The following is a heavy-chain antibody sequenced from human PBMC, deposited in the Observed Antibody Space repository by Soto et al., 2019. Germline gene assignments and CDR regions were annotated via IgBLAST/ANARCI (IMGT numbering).Heavy chain of an antibody. CDR1: GDSISSGGFS. D-gene: IGHD4-17*01. J-gene: IGHJ4*02. V-gene: IGHV4-30-2*02. CDR3: ARITVTTLTSWFDY. Sequence: PSETLSLTCAVSGDSISSGGFSWSWIRQPPGKGLEWIGYIYHSGTSFYNPSLKSRVTISVDGSKNQFSLKLTSVTAADTAVYYCARITVTTLTSWFDYWGQGTLVTVSS. CDR2: IYHSGTS.